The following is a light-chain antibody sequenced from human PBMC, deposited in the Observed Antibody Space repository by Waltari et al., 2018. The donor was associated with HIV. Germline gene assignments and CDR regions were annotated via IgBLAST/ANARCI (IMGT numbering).Light chain of an antibody. CDR3: QQYDYWPPWT. V-gene: IGKV3-15*01. CDR2: GAS. Sequence: VMTQSPATLSVSPGDRTTLSCRASQSVRTKLAWYQQKPGQPPRLLIYGASTRATGIAARLSGSGSGTEFTLTINSLQSEDYAVYYCQQYDYWPPWTFGQGTKVEMK. J-gene: IGKJ1*01. CDR1: QSVRTK.